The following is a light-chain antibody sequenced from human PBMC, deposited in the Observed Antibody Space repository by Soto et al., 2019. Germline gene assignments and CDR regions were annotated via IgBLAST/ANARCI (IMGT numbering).Light chain of an antibody. J-gene: IGKJ5*01. CDR1: QSVSSDY. Sequence: TGWTQSPGTLALSPGGVATGCCRASQSVSSDYLAWYQQKPGQAPRLLIFGASSRATGIPDRFSGSGFGTDFTLTIRRLEPEDSAVYFCQQYTGPPTTFGQGTRLEIK. CDR3: QQYTGPPTT. CDR2: GAS. V-gene: IGKV3-20*01.